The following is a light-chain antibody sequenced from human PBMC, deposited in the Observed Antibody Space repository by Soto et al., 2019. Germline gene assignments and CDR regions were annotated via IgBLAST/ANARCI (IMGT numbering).Light chain of an antibody. J-gene: IGLJ1*01. V-gene: IGLV2-14*01. CDR3: MSYTGSSGRI. CDR1: SSDVGDYDY. Sequence: QSVLTQPASVSGSPGQSITISCTGTSSDVGDYDYVSWYQQNPGKAPKLMIYEVSNRPSGVSKRFSGSKSGNTASLTISGLQAEDEGDYYCMSYTGSSGRIFGTGTKVTVL. CDR2: EVS.